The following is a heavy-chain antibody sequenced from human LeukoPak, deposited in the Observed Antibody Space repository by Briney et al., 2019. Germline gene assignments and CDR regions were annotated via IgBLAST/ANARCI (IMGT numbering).Heavy chain of an antibody. J-gene: IGHJ3*02. CDR2: IYYSGST. Sequence: SETLSLTCTVSGGSISSYYWSWIRQPPGKGLEWIGYIYYSGSTNYNPSLKSRVTISVDTSKNQFSLKLSSVTAADTAVYYCASGAGYSTRRYYAFDIWGQGTMVTVSS. CDR3: ASGAGYSTRRYYAFDI. CDR1: GGSISSYY. V-gene: IGHV4-59*01. D-gene: IGHD6-13*01.